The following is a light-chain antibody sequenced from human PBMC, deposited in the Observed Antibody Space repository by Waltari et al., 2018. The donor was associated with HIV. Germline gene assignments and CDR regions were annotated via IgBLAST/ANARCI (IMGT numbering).Light chain of an antibody. CDR3: VLYMGSGIWV. Sequence: QTVVTQEPSFPVSPGGTVTRTCGLSAGSVSTRYYPSWYQQTPGQAPRTLRYSTNTRSSGVPDRFSCSILGNKAALTITGAQADDESDYYCVLYMGSGIWVFGGGTKLTVL. V-gene: IGLV8-61*01. CDR1: AGSVSTRYY. J-gene: IGLJ3*02. CDR2: STN.